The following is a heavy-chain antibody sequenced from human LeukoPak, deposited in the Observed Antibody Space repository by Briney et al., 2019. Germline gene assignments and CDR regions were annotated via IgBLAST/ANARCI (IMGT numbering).Heavy chain of an antibody. Sequence: GGSLRLSCAASRFTGSSNYMSWVRQAPGKGLERASVIYSGGSTYYADSVKGRFTISRDYSKNTLFLQMNSLRADDTAVYYCTRGETNPFDYWGQGILVTVSS. D-gene: IGHD1-14*01. CDR1: RFTGSSNY. J-gene: IGHJ4*02. CDR2: IYSGGST. CDR3: TRGETNPFDY. V-gene: IGHV3-66*01.